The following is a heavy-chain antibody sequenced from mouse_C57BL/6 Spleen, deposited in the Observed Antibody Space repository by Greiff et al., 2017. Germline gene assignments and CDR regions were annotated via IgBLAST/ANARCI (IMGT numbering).Heavy chain of an antibody. CDR2: IYPGDGDT. D-gene: IGHD2-3*01. Sequence: VQLQQSGPELVKPGASVKISCKASGYAFSSSWMNWVKQRPGKGLEWIGRIYPGDGDTNYNGKFKGKATLTADKSSSTAYMQLSSLTSEDSAVYFCARVDGYYVGYAMDYWGQGTSDTVSS. CDR3: ARVDGYYVGYAMDY. J-gene: IGHJ4*01. CDR1: GYAFSSSW. V-gene: IGHV1-82*01.